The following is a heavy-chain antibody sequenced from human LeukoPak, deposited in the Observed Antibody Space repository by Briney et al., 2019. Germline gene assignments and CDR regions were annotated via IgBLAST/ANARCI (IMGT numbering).Heavy chain of an antibody. D-gene: IGHD6-13*01. J-gene: IGHJ4*02. Sequence: SETLSLTCDVDGGSFSNYYWSWIRQPAGKGLEWTGRIYTSGSTNYNPSLKSRVTMSVDTSKNQFSLKLSSVTAADTAVYYCARDEYSSSWYYFDYWGQGTLVTVSS. CDR1: GGSFSNYY. CDR3: ARDEYSSSWYYFDY. V-gene: IGHV4-4*07. CDR2: IYTSGST.